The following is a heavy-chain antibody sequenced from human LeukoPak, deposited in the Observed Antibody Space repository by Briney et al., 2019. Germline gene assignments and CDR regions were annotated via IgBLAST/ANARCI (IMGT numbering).Heavy chain of an antibody. CDR1: GFTFSSYA. V-gene: IGHV3-23*01. J-gene: IGHJ4*02. Sequence: PGGSLRLSCAASGFTFSSYAMSWVRQAPGKGLEWVSVITGGGDSTHYADSVKGRFTISRDNSKNTLYLQMNTLRVEDTAMYYWAKESPSFDFWGQGTLVTVYS. CDR2: ITGGGDST. CDR3: AKESPSFDF.